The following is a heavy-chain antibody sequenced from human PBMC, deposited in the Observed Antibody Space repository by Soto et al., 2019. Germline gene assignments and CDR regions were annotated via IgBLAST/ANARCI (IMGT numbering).Heavy chain of an antibody. CDR2: INHSGST. V-gene: IGHV4-34*01. CDR3: ARVRRVGATAYYYYGMDV. J-gene: IGHJ6*02. Sequence: SETLSLTCAVYGGSFSCYYWIWIRQPPGKGLEWIGEINHSGSTNYNPSLKSRVTISVDTSKNQFSLKLSSVTAADTAVYYCARVRRVGATAYYYYGMDVWGQGTTVTVSS. D-gene: IGHD1-26*01. CDR1: GGSFSCYY.